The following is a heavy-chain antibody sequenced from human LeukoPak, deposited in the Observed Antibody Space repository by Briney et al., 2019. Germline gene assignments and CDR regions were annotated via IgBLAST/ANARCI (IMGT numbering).Heavy chain of an antibody. Sequence: GGSLRLSCAASGFTFDDYAMHWVRQAPGKGLEWVSGISWNSGSIGYADSVKGRFTISRDNAKNSLYLQMNSLRAEDTALYYCAKVAAGTPYAFDIWGQGTMVTVSS. CDR1: GFTFDDYA. J-gene: IGHJ3*02. D-gene: IGHD6-13*01. CDR2: ISWNSGSI. V-gene: IGHV3-9*01. CDR3: AKVAAGTPYAFDI.